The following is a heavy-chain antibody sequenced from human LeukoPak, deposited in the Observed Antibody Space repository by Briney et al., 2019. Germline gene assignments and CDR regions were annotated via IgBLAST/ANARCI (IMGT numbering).Heavy chain of an antibody. CDR1: GFTFSSYG. Sequence: GGSVRLSCAASGFTFSSYGMHWVGQTPGKGLEWVAVIWPDGSNKYYADSVKGRFTISRDNSKNTLYPQMNSLRAEDTAVYYCARGSGSFSAGFDYWGQGTLGTVSS. J-gene: IGHJ4*02. D-gene: IGHD1-26*01. V-gene: IGHV3-33*01. CDR3: ARGSGSFSAGFDY. CDR2: IWPDGSNK.